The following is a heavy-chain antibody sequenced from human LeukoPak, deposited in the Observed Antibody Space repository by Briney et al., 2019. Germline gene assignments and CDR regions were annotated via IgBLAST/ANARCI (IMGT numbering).Heavy chain of an antibody. CDR1: GFTFSNAW. J-gene: IGHJ4*02. CDR2: ISDRGGST. D-gene: IGHD6-19*01. Sequence: GGSLRLSCATSGFTFSNAWMSWARQAPGKGLEWVSGISDRGGSTYYADSVKGRFTISRDNSKNTLYLQMNSLRAEDTAVYYCAKHPGYSSGWFYFDYWGQGTLVTVSS. V-gene: IGHV3-23*01. CDR3: AKHPGYSSGWFYFDY.